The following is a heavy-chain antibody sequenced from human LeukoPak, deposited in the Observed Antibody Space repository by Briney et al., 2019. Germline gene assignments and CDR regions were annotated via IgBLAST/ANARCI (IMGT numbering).Heavy chain of an antibody. CDR2: IIPIFGTA. D-gene: IGHD3-10*01. Sequence: SVKVSCKASGGTFSSYAISWVRQAPGQGLEWMGRIIPIFGTANYAQKFQGRVTITTDESTSTAYMELSSLRSEDTAVYYCARQHYYGSGSYENWFDPWGRGTLVTVSS. CDR1: GGTFSSYA. CDR3: ARQHYYGSGSYENWFDP. J-gene: IGHJ5*02. V-gene: IGHV1-69*05.